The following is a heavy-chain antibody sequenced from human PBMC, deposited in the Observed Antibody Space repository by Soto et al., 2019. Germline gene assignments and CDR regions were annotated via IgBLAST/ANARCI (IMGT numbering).Heavy chain of an antibody. CDR3: ARDQAGALDF. V-gene: IGHV4-4*07. D-gene: IGHD6-13*01. CDR1: GDSMTQYY. Sequence: QVQLQESGPGLVEPSETLSLTCTVSGDSMTQYYWSWIRQSAEKGLEWIGRISATGATTYMSSLKSRITLSIDTSNNHFSLNLKFVTAADTAVYFCARDQAGALDFWGQGTAVTVS. J-gene: IGHJ3*01. CDR2: ISATGAT.